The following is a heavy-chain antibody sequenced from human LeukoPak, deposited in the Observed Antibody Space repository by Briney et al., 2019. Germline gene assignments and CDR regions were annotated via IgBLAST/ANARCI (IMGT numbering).Heavy chain of an antibody. D-gene: IGHD2-21*01. J-gene: IGHJ6*03. CDR1: GGSLGRSNTY. Sequence: SDTLSLTCTVSGGSLGRSNTYWGWIRQTPGKGLEWLGTILHSGYTYNNPSLKSRVTMSVDSSKNQFSLSLSSVTAADTAVYFCARHRGGGGYHYMDVWGKGTSVIVSS. CDR2: ILHSGYT. V-gene: IGHV4-39*01. CDR3: ARHRGGGGYHYMDV.